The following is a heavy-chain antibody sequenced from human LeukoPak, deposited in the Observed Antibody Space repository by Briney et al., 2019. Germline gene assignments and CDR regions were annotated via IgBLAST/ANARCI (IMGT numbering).Heavy chain of an antibody. CDR2: ISYDGSNK. V-gene: IGHV3-30*04. J-gene: IGHJ5*02. CDR3: ARDRSGWNPSNWFDP. CDR1: GFTFSSCA. Sequence: PGGSLRLSCAASGFTFSSCAMHWVRQAPGKGLEWVAVISYDGSNKYYADSVKGRFTISRDNSKNTLYLQMNSLRAEDTAVYYCARDRSGWNPSNWFDPWSQGTLVTVSS. D-gene: IGHD1-1*01.